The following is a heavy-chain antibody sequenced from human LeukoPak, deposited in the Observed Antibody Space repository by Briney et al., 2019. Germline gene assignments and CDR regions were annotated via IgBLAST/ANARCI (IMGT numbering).Heavy chain of an antibody. D-gene: IGHD3-22*01. Sequence: GGSLRLSCAASGFTFSSYAMSWVRQAPGKGREWVSAISGSGGSTYYADSVKGRFTISRDNSKNTLYLQMNSLRVEDTAVYYCAKDPKYYYDSCGAPGGYWGQGTLVTVSS. CDR2: ISGSGGST. CDR3: AKDPKYYYDSCGAPGGY. J-gene: IGHJ4*02. V-gene: IGHV3-23*01. CDR1: GFTFSSYA.